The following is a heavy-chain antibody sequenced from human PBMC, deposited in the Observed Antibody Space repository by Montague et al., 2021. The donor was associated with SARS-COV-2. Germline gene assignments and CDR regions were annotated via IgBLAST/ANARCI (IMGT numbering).Heavy chain of an antibody. CDR1: GGSFSGYS. V-gene: IGHV4-34*01. J-gene: IGHJ6*03. D-gene: IGHD1-1*01. Sequence: SETLSLTCAVRGGSFSGYSWIWIRQPPGKGLQWIGEVKHSGNTKYNTSLKSRVAISIDTLKNQFSLKLSSVAAPDTAVCYCARLGDGVEPSPFLGLGPFYYFSYIDIWGKGTAVTVSS. CDR3: ARLGDGVEPSPFLGLGPFYYFSYIDI. CDR2: VKHSGNT.